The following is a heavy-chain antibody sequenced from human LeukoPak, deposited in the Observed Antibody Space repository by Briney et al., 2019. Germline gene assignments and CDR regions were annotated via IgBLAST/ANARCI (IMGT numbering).Heavy chain of an antibody. J-gene: IGHJ4*02. CDR1: GFTVSSNY. Sequence: GGSLRLSCAASGFTVSSNYMSWVRQAPGKGLEWVSVIYSGGSTYYADSVKGRFTISRDNSKNTLYLQMNSLRAEDTAVYYCARDVREQWLVHDYWGQGTLVTVSS. D-gene: IGHD6-19*01. CDR3: ARDVREQWLVHDY. V-gene: IGHV3-53*01. CDR2: IYSGGST.